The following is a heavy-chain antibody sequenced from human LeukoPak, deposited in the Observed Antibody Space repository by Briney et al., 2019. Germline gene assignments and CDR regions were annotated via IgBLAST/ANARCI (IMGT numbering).Heavy chain of an antibody. CDR1: GYTFTGYY. D-gene: IGHD2-15*01. Sequence: ASVTVSFMASGYTFTGYYMHWVRQAPGQGLEWMGWINPNSGGTNNAQKFQGRVTMTRDTSISTAYMELSRLRSDDTAVYYCARGIVVVVAATHVRFDPWGQGTLVTVS. V-gene: IGHV1-2*02. CDR3: ARGIVVVVAATHVRFDP. CDR2: INPNSGGT. J-gene: IGHJ5*02.